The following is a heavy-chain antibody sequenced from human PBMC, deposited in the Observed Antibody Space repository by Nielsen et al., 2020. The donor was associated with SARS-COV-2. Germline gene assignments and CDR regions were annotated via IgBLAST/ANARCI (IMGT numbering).Heavy chain of an antibody. Sequence: GGSLRLSCAASGFTFSSYGMHWVRQAPGKGLEWVAVISYDGSNKYYADSVKGRFTISRDNSKNTLYLQMNSLRAEDTAVYYCAKDHVQNYFDYWGQGTLVTVSS. CDR2: ISYDGSNK. V-gene: IGHV3-30*18. J-gene: IGHJ4*02. CDR3: AKDHVQNYFDY. CDR1: GFTFSSYG.